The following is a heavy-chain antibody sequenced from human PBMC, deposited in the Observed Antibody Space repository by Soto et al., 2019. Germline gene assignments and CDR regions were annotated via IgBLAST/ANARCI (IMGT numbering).Heavy chain of an antibody. CDR2: IYHSGST. CDR1: GGSISSSNW. D-gene: IGHD2-15*01. J-gene: IGHJ6*02. CDR3: ARDSVGYWSGGSCYAPDYYYGMDV. V-gene: IGHV4-4*02. Sequence: QVQLQESGPGLVKPSGTLSLTCAVSGGSISSSNWWSWVRQPPGKGLEWIGEIYHSGSTNYNPSLKRRVTISVDKSKNQFSLKLSSVPAADTGVYYCARDSVGYWSGGSCYAPDYYYGMDVWGQGTTVTVSS.